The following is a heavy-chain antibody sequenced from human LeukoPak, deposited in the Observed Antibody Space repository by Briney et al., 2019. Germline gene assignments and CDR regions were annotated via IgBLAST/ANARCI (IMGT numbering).Heavy chain of an antibody. D-gene: IGHD3-16*02. J-gene: IGHJ4*02. CDR1: GFTLSSYS. V-gene: IGHV3-48*01. CDR2: ISSSSSTI. Sequence: GGSLRLSCAASGFTLSSYSMNWVRQAPGKGLEWVSYISSSSSTIYYADSVKGRFTISRDNAKNSLYLQMNSLRAEDTAVYYCARDSNDYVWGSYRLYFDYWGQGTLVTVSS. CDR3: ARDSNDYVWGSYRLYFDY.